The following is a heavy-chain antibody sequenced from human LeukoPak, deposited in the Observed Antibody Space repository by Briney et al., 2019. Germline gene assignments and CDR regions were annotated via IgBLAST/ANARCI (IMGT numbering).Heavy chain of an antibody. Sequence: PGGSLRLSCAASGFTFSSYGMHWVRQAPGKGLEWVAFIRYDGSNKYYADSVKGRFTISRDNSRNTLYLQMNSLSAEDTAVYYCAKVRGALYFFDYWGQGALVPVSS. J-gene: IGHJ4*02. CDR3: AKVRGALYFFDY. CDR2: IRYDGSNK. CDR1: GFTFSSYG. V-gene: IGHV3-30*02. D-gene: IGHD1-26*01.